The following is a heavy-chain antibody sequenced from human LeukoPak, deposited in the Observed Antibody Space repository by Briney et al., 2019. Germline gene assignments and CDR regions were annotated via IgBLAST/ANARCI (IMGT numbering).Heavy chain of an antibody. CDR3: ARVGYIDEAFDN. D-gene: IGHD5-24*01. J-gene: IGHJ4*02. CDR1: GFNFNDYW. V-gene: IGHV3-7*03. CDR2: IRQDGGKR. Sequence: GSLRLSCAASGFNFNDYWMTWVRQAPGNGLEWVANIRQDGGKRSYGGSVMGRFAISRDNAKNSVYLQLNRVRADDTALYYCARVGYIDEAFDNWGQGALVTVSS.